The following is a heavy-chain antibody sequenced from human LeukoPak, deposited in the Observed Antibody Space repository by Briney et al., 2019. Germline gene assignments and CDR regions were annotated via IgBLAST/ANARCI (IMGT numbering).Heavy chain of an antibody. CDR2: ISYDGSNK. V-gene: IGHV3-30*18. CDR1: GFTFSSYG. J-gene: IGHJ6*02. D-gene: IGHD2-2*01. CDR3: AKVFRYCSSTSCQGLYYYGMDV. Sequence: GGSLRLSCAASGFTFSSYGMHWVRQAPGKGLEWVAVISYDGSNKYYADSVKGRFTISRDNSKNTLYLQMNSLRAEDTAVYYCAKVFRYCSSTSCQGLYYYGMDVWGQGTTVTVSS.